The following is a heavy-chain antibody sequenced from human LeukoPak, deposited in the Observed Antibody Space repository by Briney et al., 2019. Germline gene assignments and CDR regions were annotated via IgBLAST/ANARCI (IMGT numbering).Heavy chain of an antibody. J-gene: IGHJ6*04. CDR2: IYYSGST. CDR3: ARSFETFDLWTGYYTEGLWALDV. Sequence: SETLSLTCTVSGDSISSSSYYWGWIRQPPGKGLEWIGSIYYSGSTYYNPSLESRLTISVDRPRNQFSLRLSFVTAADTAMYYCARSFETFDLWTGYYTEGLWALDVWGKGTTVAVSS. CDR1: GDSISSSSYY. V-gene: IGHV4-39*07. D-gene: IGHD3/OR15-3a*01.